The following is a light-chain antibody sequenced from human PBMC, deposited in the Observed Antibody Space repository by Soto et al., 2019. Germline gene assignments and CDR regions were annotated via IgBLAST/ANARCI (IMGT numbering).Light chain of an antibody. CDR2: GAS. V-gene: IGKV3-20*01. CDR3: QQYHTSPLT. J-gene: IGKJ1*01. Sequence: EIVLTQSPGTLSLSPGERATLSCRASQSVSSSYLAWYQQKPGQAPRLLIYGASSRATGIPDRFSGSGSGTDFTLTISRLEPEDFALYYCQQYHTSPLTFGQGTKVAI. CDR1: QSVSSSY.